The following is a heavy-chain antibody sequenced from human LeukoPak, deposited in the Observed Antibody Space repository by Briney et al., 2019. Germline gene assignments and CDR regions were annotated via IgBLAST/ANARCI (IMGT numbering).Heavy chain of an antibody. CDR3: ANTLQWLAFDS. CDR2: FYNSGST. D-gene: IGHD6-19*01. Sequence: SETLSLTCTVSGGPISSYYWSWIRQPPGKGLEWIGCFYNSGSTNYNPSLKRRVTISVDTSKNQFSLKLSSVTAADTAVYYCANTLQWLAFDSWGQGTLVTVSP. J-gene: IGHJ4*02. CDR1: GGPISSYY. V-gene: IGHV4-59*01.